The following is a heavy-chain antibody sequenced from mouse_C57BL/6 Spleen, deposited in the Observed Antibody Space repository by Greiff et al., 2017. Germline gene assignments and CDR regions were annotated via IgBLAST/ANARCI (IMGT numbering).Heavy chain of an antibody. J-gene: IGHJ2*01. CDR3: ARRGYGSSYEGH. CDR2: IYPRSGNT. Sequence: VQLQQSGAELARPGASLKLSCKASGYTFTSYGISWVKQRTGQGLEWIGEIYPRSGNTYYNEKFKGKATLTADKSSSTAYMELRGLTSEDSAVYFCARRGYGSSYEGHWGQGTTLTVSS. D-gene: IGHD1-1*01. V-gene: IGHV1-81*01. CDR1: GYTFTSYG.